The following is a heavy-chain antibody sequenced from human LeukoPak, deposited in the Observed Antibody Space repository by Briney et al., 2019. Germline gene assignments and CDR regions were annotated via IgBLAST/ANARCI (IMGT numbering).Heavy chain of an antibody. CDR1: GFTFSSYA. V-gene: IGHV3-23*01. CDR2: ISGSGGST. Sequence: PGGSLRLSCAASGFTFSSYAMSWVRQAPGKGLEWVSAISGSGGSTYYADSVKGRFTISRDNARDTVYLQMNSLRAEDTAVYYCARGGYGYYDYNFGYWGQGTLVTVSS. CDR3: ARGGYGYYDYNFGY. J-gene: IGHJ4*02. D-gene: IGHD5-12*01.